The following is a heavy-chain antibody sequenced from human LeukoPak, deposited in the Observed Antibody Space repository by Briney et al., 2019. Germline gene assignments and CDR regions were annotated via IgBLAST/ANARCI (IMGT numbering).Heavy chain of an antibody. CDR2: ISAYNGNT. CDR3: ARGGYDLWSGYHTGNWFDP. D-gene: IGHD3-3*01. CDR1: GYTFTSYG. J-gene: IGHJ5*02. V-gene: IGHV1-18*01. Sequence: ASVKVSCKASGYTFTSYGISWVRQAPGQGLDWMGWISAYNGNTNYAQKLQGRVTMTTDTSTSTAYKELRSLRSDDTAVYYCARGGYDLWSGYHTGNWFDPWGQGTLVTVSS.